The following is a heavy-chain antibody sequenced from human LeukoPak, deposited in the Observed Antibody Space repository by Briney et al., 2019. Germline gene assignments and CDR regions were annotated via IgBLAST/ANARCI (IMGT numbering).Heavy chain of an antibody. J-gene: IGHJ4*02. V-gene: IGHV3-73*01. CDR3: ARPSQYGSGTDYYFDS. D-gene: IGHD3-10*01. CDR1: GFMLSGSP. CDR2: IRTKANDYAT. Sequence: PGGSLKLSCAASGFMLSGSPMHWVRQASGKGLEWVGHIRTKANDYATIYAASVKGRFTISRDDSKNTAYLQTNSLKTEDTAVYYCARPSQYGSGTDYYFDSWGQGTLVTVSS.